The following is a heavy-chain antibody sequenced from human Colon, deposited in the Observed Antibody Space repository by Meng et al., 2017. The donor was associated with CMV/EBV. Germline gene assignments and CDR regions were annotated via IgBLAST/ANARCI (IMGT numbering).Heavy chain of an antibody. CDR2: IVPKYDMT. CDR1: GGTFSSYA. V-gene: IGHV1-69*17. D-gene: IGHD3-9*01. CDR3: VRKSLSGQPYFDY. J-gene: IGHJ4*02. Sequence: KVSCKASGGTFSSYAISWVRQAPGQGLEWVGGIVPKYDMTNFAQKFQGRLAMTADKTTDTAYLELSSLRSEDTAVYYCVRKSLSGQPYFDYWGQGTLVTVSS.